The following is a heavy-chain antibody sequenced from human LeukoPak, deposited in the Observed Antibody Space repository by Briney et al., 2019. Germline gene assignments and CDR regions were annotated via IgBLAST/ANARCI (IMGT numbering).Heavy chain of an antibody. D-gene: IGHD5-12*01. CDR3: AREGYSGYDFRISNAIFDY. Sequence: GASVKVSCKASGFTFTGYYMHWVRQAPGQGLEWMGWINPNSGGTNYAQKFQGRVTMTRDTSISTAYMELSRLRSDDTAVYYCAREGYSGYDFRISNAIFDYWGQGTLVTVSS. CDR1: GFTFTGYY. CDR2: INPNSGGT. J-gene: IGHJ4*02. V-gene: IGHV1-2*02.